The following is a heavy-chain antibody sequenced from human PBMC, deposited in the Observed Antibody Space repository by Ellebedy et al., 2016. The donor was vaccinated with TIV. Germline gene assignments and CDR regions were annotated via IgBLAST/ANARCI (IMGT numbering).Heavy chain of an antibody. V-gene: IGHV2-5*01. Sequence: SGPTLVKPTQTLTLXXPFSGXSLSPXGVGVSWIRPPPGEALEWLAFIFWNADKHYSTSLKNRLTIIKDTSKNQVVLTMINMDPVDTATYYCATTARGKTVMGDRDIWGQGTVVTVSS. CDR2: IFWNADK. D-gene: IGHD3-16*01. CDR1: GXSLSPXGVG. J-gene: IGHJ3*02. CDR3: ATTARGKTVMGDRDI.